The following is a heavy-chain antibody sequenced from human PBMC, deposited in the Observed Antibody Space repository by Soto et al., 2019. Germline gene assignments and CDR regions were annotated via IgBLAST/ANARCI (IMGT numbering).Heavy chain of an antibody. J-gene: IGHJ5*02. CDR1: GFTFSDAW. V-gene: IGHV3-15*01. D-gene: IGHD2-21*01. Sequence: PGGSLRLSCAASGFTFSDAWMSWVRQAPGKGLDWVGRIKSKSDGGTTEYAAPVRGRFTISRDDSKNTLYLQMNSLKTEDTAVYYFTTDLRRVAVVVGSNGYFNPWGQGT. CDR2: IKSKSDGGTT. CDR3: TTDLRRVAVVVGSNGYFNP.